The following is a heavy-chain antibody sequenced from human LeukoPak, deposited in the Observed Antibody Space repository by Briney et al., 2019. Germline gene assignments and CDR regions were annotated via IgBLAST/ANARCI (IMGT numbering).Heavy chain of an antibody. CDR2: ILPGDSDT. V-gene: IGHV5-51*01. D-gene: IGHD3-22*01. Sequence: GESLKISFKGSGYSFTSYWIGWGRQLPGKGLEWMGIILPGDSDTRYSPSFQGQVTISADKSISTAYLQWSSLKASDTAMYYCARRFHYDSSGYYSPYFDYWGQGTLVTVSS. J-gene: IGHJ4*02. CDR1: GYSFTSYW. CDR3: ARRFHYDSSGYYSPYFDY.